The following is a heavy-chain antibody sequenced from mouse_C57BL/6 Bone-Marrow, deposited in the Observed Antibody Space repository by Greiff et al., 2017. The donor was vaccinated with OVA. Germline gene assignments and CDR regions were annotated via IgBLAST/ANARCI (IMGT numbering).Heavy chain of an antibody. CDR2: FYPGDGDT. J-gene: IGHJ1*03. D-gene: IGHD1-1*01. V-gene: IGHV1-82*01. CDR1: GYAFSSSW. CDR3: ARVKDYYGSTWYFDV. Sequence: VQLQESGPELVKPGASVKISCKASGYAFSSSWMNWVKQRPGKGLEWIGRFYPGDGDTSYNGKFKGKATLTADKSSSTAYMQLSSLTSEDSAVYFCARVKDYYGSTWYFDVWGTGTTVTVSS.